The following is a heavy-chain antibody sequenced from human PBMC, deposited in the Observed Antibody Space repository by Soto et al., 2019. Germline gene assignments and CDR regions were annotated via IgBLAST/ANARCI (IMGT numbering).Heavy chain of an antibody. V-gene: IGHV3-30-3*01. Sequence: QVQLVESGGGVVQPGRSLRLSCAPSGFTFSNYAMHWVRQAPGKGLEWVAVISYDGSNKYYADSVKGRFTISRDNSKNTLYLQMNSLRAEDTAVYYCARDKRDLRFVEWSYYFDYWGQGTLVTVSS. CDR3: ARDKRDLRFVEWSYYFDY. CDR2: ISYDGSNK. CDR1: GFTFSNYA. J-gene: IGHJ4*02. D-gene: IGHD3-3*01.